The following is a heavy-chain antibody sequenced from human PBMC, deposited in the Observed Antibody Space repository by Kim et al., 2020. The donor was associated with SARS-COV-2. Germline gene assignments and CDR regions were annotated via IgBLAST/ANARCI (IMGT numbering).Heavy chain of an antibody. V-gene: IGHV1-18*01. CDR2: ISAYNGNT. Sequence: ASVKVSCKASGYTFTSYGISWVRQAPGQGLEWMGWISAYNGNTNYAQKLQGRVTMTTDTSTSTAYMELRSLRSDDTAVYYCARVHKRFGEWFPFDYWGQGTLVTVSS. CDR3: ARVHKRFGEWFPFDY. D-gene: IGHD3-10*01. CDR1: GYTFTSYG. J-gene: IGHJ4*02.